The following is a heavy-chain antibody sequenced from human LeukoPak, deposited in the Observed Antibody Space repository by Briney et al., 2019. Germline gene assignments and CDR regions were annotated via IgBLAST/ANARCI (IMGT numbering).Heavy chain of an antibody. V-gene: IGHV3-30*02. CDR1: GFTLSNAW. CDR3: AKDLIY. CDR2: IRYDGSNK. J-gene: IGHJ4*02. Sequence: PGGSLRLSCAASGFTLSNAWMNWVRQAPGKGLEWVAFIRYDGSNKYYADSVKGRFTISRDNSKNTLYLQMNSLRAEDTSVYYCAKDLIYWGQGTLVTVSS.